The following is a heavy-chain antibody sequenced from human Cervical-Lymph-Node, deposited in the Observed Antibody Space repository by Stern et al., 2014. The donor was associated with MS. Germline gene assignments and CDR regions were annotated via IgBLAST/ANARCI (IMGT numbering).Heavy chain of an antibody. Sequence: EVHLVESGGGLVQPGGSLRLSCAASGFTFSSYGMNWVRQAPGKGLEWISYISSDSNTIFYANSVRGRFTVSRDNAENSLFLQMNSLRAEDTAVFYCARSGTWTFDIWGQGTKVTVSS. D-gene: IGHD1-14*01. CDR1: GFTFSSYG. V-gene: IGHV3-48*01. CDR2: ISSDSNTI. CDR3: ARSGTWTFDI. J-gene: IGHJ3*02.